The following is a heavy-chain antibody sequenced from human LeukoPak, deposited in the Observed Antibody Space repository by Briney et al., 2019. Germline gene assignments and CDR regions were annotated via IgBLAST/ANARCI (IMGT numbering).Heavy chain of an antibody. CDR3: AKDRGYDILTGYYLDSIDAFDI. V-gene: IGHV3-30*02. D-gene: IGHD3-9*01. J-gene: IGHJ3*02. CDR2: IRYDGSNK. CDR1: GFTFTSYG. Sequence: PGGSLRLSCAASGFTFTSYGMHWVRQAPGKGPEWVAFIRYDGSNKYYADSVKGRFTISRDNSKNTLYLQMNSLRAEDTAVYYCAKDRGYDILTGYYLDSIDAFDIGGQGTMVTVSS.